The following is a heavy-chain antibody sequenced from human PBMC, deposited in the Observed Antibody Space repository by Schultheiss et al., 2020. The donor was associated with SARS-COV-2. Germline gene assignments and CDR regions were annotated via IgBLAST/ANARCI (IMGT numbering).Heavy chain of an antibody. Sequence: GGSLRLSCAASGFTFSDYYMSWIRQAPGKGLEWVSYISSSGSTIYYADSVKGRFTISRDNAKNSLYLQMNSLRAEDTAVYYCARDHKNPAYCTNGVCYSFDYWGQGTLVTVSS. V-gene: IGHV3-11*01. D-gene: IGHD2-8*01. J-gene: IGHJ4*02. CDR3: ARDHKNPAYCTNGVCYSFDY. CDR2: ISSSGSTI. CDR1: GFTFSDYY.